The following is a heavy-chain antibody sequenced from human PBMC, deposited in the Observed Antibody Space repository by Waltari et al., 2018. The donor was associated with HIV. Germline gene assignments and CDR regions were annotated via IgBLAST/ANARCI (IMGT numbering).Heavy chain of an antibody. CDR3: ARASHYIEFSTFDGDYYFDF. V-gene: IGHV3-74*01. D-gene: IGHD3-3*02. CDR1: GFSVRNNW. Sequence: VQLVESGGGSLKTGGSLRLSCAASGFSVRNNWMAWVRQGTGKWLVSGSRCKCDGMSRNYAVSVKGRFVNSRDNARNTVYLQLNDLKVEDTAVYFCARASHYIEFSTFDGDYYFDFWGRGTRVAVSS. J-gene: IGHJ4*02. CDR2: CKCDGMSR.